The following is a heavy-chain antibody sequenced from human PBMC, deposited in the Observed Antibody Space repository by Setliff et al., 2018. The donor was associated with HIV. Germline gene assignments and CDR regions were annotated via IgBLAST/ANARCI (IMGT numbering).Heavy chain of an antibody. CDR3: ARGPPLTTIAVSATLTVFIY. CDR2: RYPRGDI. D-gene: IGHD6-19*01. CDR1: GYTFTDRF. J-gene: IGHJ4*02. Sequence: GASVKVSCKASGYTFTDRFITWFQQAPGKGLEWMGRRYPRGDINLAQKFQGRVSLIRDTSVNTAFMEMISLTSNDTALYFCARGPPLTTIAVSATLTVFIYWGQGTVVTVSS. V-gene: IGHV1-2*06.